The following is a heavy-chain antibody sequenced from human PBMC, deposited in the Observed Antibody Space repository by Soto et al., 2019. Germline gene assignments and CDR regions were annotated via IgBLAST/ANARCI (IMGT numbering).Heavy chain of an antibody. CDR3: ARDDATYCGGDCYRYFYYGMDV. CDR2: IIPMFPTA. V-gene: IGHV1-69*13. Sequence: SVKVSCKASGYTSADFGISWVRQAPGQGLEWVGGIIPMFPTADYAQRFQGRVTITADDSTTTVYMELSGLRSEDTAMYYCARDDATYCGGDCYRYFYYGMDVWGQGTTVTVSS. J-gene: IGHJ6*02. D-gene: IGHD2-21*02. CDR1: GYTSADFG.